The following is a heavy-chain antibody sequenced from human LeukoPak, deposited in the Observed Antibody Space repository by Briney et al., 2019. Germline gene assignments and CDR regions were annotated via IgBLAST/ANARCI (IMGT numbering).Heavy chain of an antibody. J-gene: IGHJ5*02. CDR1: GGSFSGYY. Sequence: PSETLSLTCAVYGGSFSGYYWSWIRQPPGKGLEWIGEINHSGNTNYNPSLKSRVTISVDTSKNQFSLKLSSVTAADTAVYYCARAYDPESWFDPWGQGTLVTVSS. CDR3: ARAYDPESWFDP. D-gene: IGHD5-12*01. V-gene: IGHV4-34*01. CDR2: INHSGNT.